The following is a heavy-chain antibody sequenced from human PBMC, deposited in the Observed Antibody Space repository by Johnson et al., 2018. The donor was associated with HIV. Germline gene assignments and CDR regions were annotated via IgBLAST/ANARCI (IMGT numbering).Heavy chain of an antibody. D-gene: IGHD3-10*02. Sequence: VQLVESGGGVVQPGRSLRLSCAASGFTFNTYWMTWVRQAPGKGLEWVANIKQDGSEKYYVDSVKGRFTISRDNAKNSLYLQMNRLRAEDTALYYCARRLAQGSPIEYYVGAFDIWGQGTMVTVSS. CDR1: GFTFNTYW. CDR3: ARRLAQGSPIEYYVGAFDI. J-gene: IGHJ3*02. V-gene: IGHV3-7*03. CDR2: IKQDGSEK.